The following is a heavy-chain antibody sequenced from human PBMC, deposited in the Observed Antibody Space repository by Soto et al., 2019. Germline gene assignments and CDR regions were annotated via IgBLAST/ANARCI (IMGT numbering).Heavy chain of an antibody. CDR3: ARGSSGWYLGNDY. D-gene: IGHD6-19*01. CDR2: ISSSSSTI. J-gene: IGHJ4*02. CDR1: GFTFSSYS. Sequence: EVQLVESGGGLVQPGGSLRLSCAASGFTFSSYSMNWVRQAPGKGLEWVSYISSSSSTIYYADSVKGRFTISRDNAKNSLYLQMNSLRAEDTAVYYCARGSSGWYLGNDYWGQGTLVTVSS. V-gene: IGHV3-48*01.